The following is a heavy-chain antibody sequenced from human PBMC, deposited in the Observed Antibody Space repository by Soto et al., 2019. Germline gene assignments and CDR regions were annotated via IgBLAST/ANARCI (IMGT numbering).Heavy chain of an antibody. V-gene: IGHV1-18*01. J-gene: IGHJ6*02. CDR1: GYTFTSYG. Sequence: ASVKVSCKASGYTFTSYGISWVRQAPGQGLEWMGWISAYNGNTNYAQKLQGRVTMTTDTSTSTAYMELRSLRSDDTAVYYCARATSDFWSGYYNHYYYGVDVWGQGTTVTVSS. CDR3: ARATSDFWSGYYNHYYYGVDV. CDR2: ISAYNGNT. D-gene: IGHD3-3*01.